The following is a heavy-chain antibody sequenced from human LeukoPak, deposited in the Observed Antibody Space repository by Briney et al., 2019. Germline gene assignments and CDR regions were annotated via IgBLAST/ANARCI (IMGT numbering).Heavy chain of an antibody. CDR3: ARERSEEWLSIDY. D-gene: IGHD3-3*01. Sequence: ASVKVSCKASGYTFTGYYMHWVRQARGEGLERMGRINPNSGGTNYAQKFQGRATMTRDTSISTAYMELSRLRSDDTAVYYCARERSEEWLSIDYWGQGTLVTVSS. CDR2: INPNSGGT. V-gene: IGHV1-2*06. J-gene: IGHJ4*02. CDR1: GYTFTGYY.